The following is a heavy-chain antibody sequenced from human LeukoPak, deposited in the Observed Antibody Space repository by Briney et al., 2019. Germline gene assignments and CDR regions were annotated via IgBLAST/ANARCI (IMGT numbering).Heavy chain of an antibody. CDR1: GGSISGYY. J-gene: IGHJ3*02. CDR3: ARYDFGAFDI. V-gene: IGHV4-59*08. Sequence: SETLSLTCTVSGGSISGYYWSWIRQPPGKGLEWIGYLYHTGSTNYNPSLKSRVTISLDPSKNQFSLNLSSVTAADTAVYYCARYDFGAFDIWGQGTKVTVSS. D-gene: IGHD3/OR15-3a*01. CDR2: LYHTGST.